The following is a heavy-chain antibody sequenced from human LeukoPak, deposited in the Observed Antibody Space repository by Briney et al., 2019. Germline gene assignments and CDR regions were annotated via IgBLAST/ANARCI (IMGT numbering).Heavy chain of an antibody. CDR1: GFTFSSYA. CDR2: ISGSGGST. Sequence: GGSLRLSCAASGFTFSSYAMSWVRQAPGKGLEWVSAISGSGGSTYYADSVKGRFTISRDNSKSTLYLQMNSLRAEDTAVYYCAKDLLSYYGSGSYYYARRPNFDYWGQGTLVTVSS. D-gene: IGHD3-10*01. V-gene: IGHV3-23*01. CDR3: AKDLLSYYGSGSYYYARRPNFDY. J-gene: IGHJ4*02.